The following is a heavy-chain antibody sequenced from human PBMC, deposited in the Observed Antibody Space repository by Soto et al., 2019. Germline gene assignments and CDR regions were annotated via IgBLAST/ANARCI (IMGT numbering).Heavy chain of an antibody. Sequence: SETLSLTCTVSGGSISSGDYYWSWIRQPPGKGLDCIGYIYYSVSTSYNPSLKSRVTISVDTSKNQFSVKLSSVTAADTAVYYCARVAVPLYYYDSSGYYTDYWGQGTLVTVSS. D-gene: IGHD3-22*01. V-gene: IGHV4-30-4*01. CDR2: IYYSVST. J-gene: IGHJ4*02. CDR3: ARVAVPLYYYDSSGYYTDY. CDR1: GGSISSGDYY.